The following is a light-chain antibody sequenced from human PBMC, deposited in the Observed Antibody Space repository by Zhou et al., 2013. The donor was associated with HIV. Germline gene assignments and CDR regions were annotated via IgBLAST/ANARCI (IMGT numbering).Light chain of an antibody. Sequence: AIQMTQFPSSLSASIGDTVTITCRASQDIRNDLGWYQQKPGKAPKFLIYGASTLQTGVPSRFSGSGSGTDFTLTISCLQSEDFAAYYCQQYYSNPWTFGQGTKVEIK. J-gene: IGKJ1*01. V-gene: IGKV1-6*02. CDR1: QDIRND. CDR2: GAS. CDR3: QQYYSNPWT.